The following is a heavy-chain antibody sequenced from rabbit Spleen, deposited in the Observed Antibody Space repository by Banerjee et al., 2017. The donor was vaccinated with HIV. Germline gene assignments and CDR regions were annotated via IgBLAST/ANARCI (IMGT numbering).Heavy chain of an antibody. V-gene: IGHV1S45*01. CDR1: GFSFSRSYD. CDR3: ARDTSSSFSSYGMDL. J-gene: IGHJ3*01. CDR2: IDSGSSGFT. Sequence: QEQLVESGGGLVQPGASLRLTCTASGFSFSRSYDMCWVRQAPGKGLEWIACIDSGSSGFTYFASWANGRFTISKTSSTTVTLQMTSLTAADTATYFCARDTSSSFSSYGMDLWGQGTLVTVS. D-gene: IGHD1-1*01.